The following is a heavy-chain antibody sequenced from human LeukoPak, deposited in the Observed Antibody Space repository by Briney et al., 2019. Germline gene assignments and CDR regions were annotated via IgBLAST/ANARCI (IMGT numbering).Heavy chain of an antibody. V-gene: IGHV1-2*02. Sequence: ASVKVSRKASGYTFTGYYMHWVRQAPGQGLEWMGWINPNSGGTNYAQKFQGRVTMTRDTSISTAYMELSRLRSDDTAVYYCARTRITMIVVGSDAFDIWGQGTMVTVSS. CDR1: GYTFTGYY. CDR3: ARTRITMIVVGSDAFDI. J-gene: IGHJ3*02. D-gene: IGHD3-22*01. CDR2: INPNSGGT.